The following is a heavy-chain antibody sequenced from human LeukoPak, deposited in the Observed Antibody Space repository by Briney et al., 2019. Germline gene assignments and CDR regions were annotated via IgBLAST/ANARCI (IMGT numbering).Heavy chain of an antibody. V-gene: IGHV1-2*02. CDR3: ARDPPRYGSSGPYSGDY. CDR1: GGTFSSYA. CDR2: INPNSGGT. D-gene: IGHD2-2*01. Sequence: GASVKVSCKASGGTFSSYAISWVRQAPGQGLEWMGWINPNSGGTNYAQKFQGRVTMTRDTSISTAYMELSRLRSDDTAVYYCARDPPRYGSSGPYSGDYWGQGTLVTVSS. J-gene: IGHJ4*02.